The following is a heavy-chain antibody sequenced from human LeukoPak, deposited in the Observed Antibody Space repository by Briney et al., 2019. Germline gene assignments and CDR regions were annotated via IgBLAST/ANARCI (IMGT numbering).Heavy chain of an antibody. CDR2: INADSSNR. D-gene: IGHD3-22*01. V-gene: IGHV3-23*01. Sequence: GGSLRLSCAASGSTFSSHALIWLRQTPRKGLEWVSGINADSSNRHYADSVKGRFTISRDNAKYTLYLQMNTLIAEDTATYFCAYLDSSGYYYGRLRYWGQGTPVTVSS. CDR3: AYLDSSGYYYGRLRY. CDR1: GSTFSSHA. J-gene: IGHJ4*02.